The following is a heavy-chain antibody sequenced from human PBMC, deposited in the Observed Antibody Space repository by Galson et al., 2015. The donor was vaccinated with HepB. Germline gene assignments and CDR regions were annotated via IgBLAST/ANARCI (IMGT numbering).Heavy chain of an antibody. CDR2: ISGSGGST. D-gene: IGHD4-11*01. CDR3: AKTTTVGDYYYGMDV. J-gene: IGHJ6*02. Sequence: SLRLSCAASGFTFSSYAMSWVRQAPGKGLEWVSAISGSGGSTYYADSVKGRFTISRDNSKNTLYLQMNSLRAEDTAVYYCAKTTTVGDYYYGMDVWGQGTTVTVSS. CDR1: GFTFSSYA. V-gene: IGHV3-23*01.